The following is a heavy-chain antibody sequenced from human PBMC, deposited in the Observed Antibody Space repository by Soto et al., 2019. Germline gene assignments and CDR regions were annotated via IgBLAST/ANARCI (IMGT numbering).Heavy chain of an antibody. Sequence: SVKVSCKASGGTFSSYAISWVRQAPGQGLEWMGGIIPIFGTANYAQKFQGRVTITADESTSTAYMELSSLRSEYTAVYYCARVSGVFKTYYYDSSGYCYECWGQGALVTVSS. CDR2: IIPIFGTA. CDR1: GGTFSSYA. V-gene: IGHV1-69*13. J-gene: IGHJ4*02. CDR3: ARVSGVFKTYYYDSSGYCYEC. D-gene: IGHD3-22*01.